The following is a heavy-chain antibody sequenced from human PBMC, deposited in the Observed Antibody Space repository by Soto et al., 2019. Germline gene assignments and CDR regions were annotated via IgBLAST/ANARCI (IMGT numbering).Heavy chain of an antibody. V-gene: IGHV6-1*01. J-gene: IGHJ4*02. CDR3: ARGVEATKNTWGSENFDY. CDR2: TYYRSKWYN. CDR1: GDSVSSNSAA. Sequence: LSLTCAISGDSVSSNSAAWNWIRQSPSRGLEWLGRTYYRSKWYNDYAVSVKSRITINPDTSKNQFSLQLNSVTPEDTAVYYCARGVEATKNTWGSENFDYWGQGTLVTVSS. D-gene: IGHD1-26*01.